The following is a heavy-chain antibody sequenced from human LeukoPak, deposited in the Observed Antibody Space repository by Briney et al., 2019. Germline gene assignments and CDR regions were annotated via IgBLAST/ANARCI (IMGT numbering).Heavy chain of an antibody. Sequence: GESLKISCKASGYVFIRHWIGWVRQVPGKGLEWMGVIHPEDSYSRYNAAFQGQVTISADKSISTAYLQWSSLKASDTAMYYCARLIRGYSLLDYWGQGTLVTVSS. CDR3: ARLIRGYSLLDY. D-gene: IGHD5-18*01. CDR2: IHPEDSYS. CDR1: GYVFIRHW. J-gene: IGHJ4*02. V-gene: IGHV5-51*01.